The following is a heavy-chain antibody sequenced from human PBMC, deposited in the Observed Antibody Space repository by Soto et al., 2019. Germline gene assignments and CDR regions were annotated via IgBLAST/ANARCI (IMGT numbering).Heavy chain of an antibody. CDR3: GQAIVGPRGPFF. J-gene: IGHJ4*02. V-gene: IGHV3-23*01. D-gene: IGHD1-26*01. CDR2: ISGSDGTT. CDR1: GFTFSSNA. Sequence: GGSLRLSCAASGFTFSSNAMSWVRQAPGKGLEWVSSISGSDGTTYYATSVKGRFSISRDNSMNTLYLQMNSLGVEDTAVYYGGQAIVGPRGPFFWGQGTLVTVSS.